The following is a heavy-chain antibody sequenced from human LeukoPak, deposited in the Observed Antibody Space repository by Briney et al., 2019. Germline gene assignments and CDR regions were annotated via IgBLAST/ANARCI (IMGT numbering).Heavy chain of an antibody. V-gene: IGHV4-34*01. Sequence: SETLSLTCAVYGGSFSGYYWSWIRQPPGKGLEWIGEINHSGCTNYNPSLKSRVTISVDTSKNQFSLKLSSVTAADTAVYYCARGRVVATIHSYYYGMDVWGQGTTVTVSS. D-gene: IGHD5-12*01. CDR2: INHSGCT. CDR1: GGSFSGYY. J-gene: IGHJ6*02. CDR3: ARGRVVATIHSYYYGMDV.